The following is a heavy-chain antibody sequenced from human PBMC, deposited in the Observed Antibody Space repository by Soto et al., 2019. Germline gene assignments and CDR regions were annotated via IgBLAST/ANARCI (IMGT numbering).Heavy chain of an antibody. V-gene: IGHV4-31*03. J-gene: IGHJ4*02. CDR1: GGSISSGGYY. CDR3: ARDKITGLFDY. CDR2: IYHSGST. D-gene: IGHD2-8*02. Sequence: SETLSLTCTVSGGSISSGGYYWSWIRQHPGKGLEWIGYIYHSGSTYYNPSLKSRVTISVDTSKNQFSLKLTSVTAADTAVYYCARDKITGLFDYWGQGTLVTVSS.